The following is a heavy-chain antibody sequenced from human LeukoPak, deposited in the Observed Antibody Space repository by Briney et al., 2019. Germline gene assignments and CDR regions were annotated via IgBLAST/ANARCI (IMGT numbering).Heavy chain of an antibody. Sequence: PGGSLRLSCAASGFTFSSYSMNWVRQAPGKGLEWVSSISSSSSYIYYADSVKGRFTISRDNAKNSLYLQMNSLRAEDTAVYYCARVKEMATIAIDYWGQGTLVTVPS. CDR3: ARVKEMATIAIDY. J-gene: IGHJ4*02. CDR1: GFTFSSYS. V-gene: IGHV3-21*01. CDR2: ISSSSSYI. D-gene: IGHD5-24*01.